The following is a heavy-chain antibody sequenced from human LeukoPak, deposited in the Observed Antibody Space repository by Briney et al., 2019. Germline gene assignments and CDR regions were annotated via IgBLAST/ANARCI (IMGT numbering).Heavy chain of an antibody. CDR1: GYSFTNHW. CDR2: FYPGDSDT. CDR3: ARLPQWGGTYHFDY. V-gene: IGHV5-51*01. Sequence: GESLKISCKGSGYSFTNHWIGWVRQMPGKGLEWMGIFYPGDSDTRYCPSFQGQVTISADKSISTAYLQWSSLQASDTAMYYCARLPQWGGTYHFDYWGQGTLLTVSS. D-gene: IGHD1-26*01. J-gene: IGHJ4*02.